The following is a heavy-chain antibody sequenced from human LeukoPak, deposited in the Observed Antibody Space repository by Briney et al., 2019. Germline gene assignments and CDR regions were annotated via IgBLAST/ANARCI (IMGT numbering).Heavy chain of an antibody. D-gene: IGHD6-19*01. CDR3: ARVVAVAANYFDY. V-gene: IGHV1-69*13. CDR2: IIPIFGTA. CDR1: GGTFSSYA. J-gene: IGHJ4*02. Sequence: SVKVSCKASGGTFSSYAISWVRQAPGQGLEWMGGIIPIFGTANYAQKFQGRVTITADESTSTAYMELSSLRSEDTAVYYCARVVAVAANYFDYWGQGTLVTVSS.